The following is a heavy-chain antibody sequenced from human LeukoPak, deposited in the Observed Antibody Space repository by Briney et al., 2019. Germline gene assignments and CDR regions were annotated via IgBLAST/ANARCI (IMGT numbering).Heavy chain of an antibody. J-gene: IGHJ3*02. Sequence: SETLSLTCTVSGGSISSYYWSWIRQPPGKGLEWIGYIYYSGSTNYNPSLKSRVTISVDTSKNQFSLKLSSVTAADTAVYYWARRGLVRAAFDIWGQRTMVTVSS. CDR3: ARRGLVRAAFDI. CDR1: GGSISSYY. V-gene: IGHV4-59*08. CDR2: IYYSGST. D-gene: IGHD6-19*01.